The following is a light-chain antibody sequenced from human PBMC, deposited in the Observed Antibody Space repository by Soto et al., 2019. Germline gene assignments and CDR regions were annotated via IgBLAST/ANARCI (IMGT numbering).Light chain of an antibody. J-gene: IGKJ4*01. CDR3: QQYGSSPLT. V-gene: IGKV3-20*01. CDR1: QSVSISY. Sequence: EIVLTQSPGTLSLSPGERATLSCRASQSVSISYIAWYQQKPGQAPRLLFYGASIRATGIPDRFSGSGSGTDFTLTISRLEPEDFAVYYCQQYGSSPLTFGGGTKVEIK. CDR2: GAS.